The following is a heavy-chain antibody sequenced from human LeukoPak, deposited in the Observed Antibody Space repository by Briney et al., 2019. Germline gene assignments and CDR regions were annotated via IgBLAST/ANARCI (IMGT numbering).Heavy chain of an antibody. CDR1: GGSISSYH. D-gene: IGHD2-2*01. Sequence: SETLSLTCTVSGGSISSYHWSWIRQPPGKGLEWIGYMSYSGSTNYNPSLKSRVTISIDTSKNQFSLKLSSVTAADTAVYYCASGGYCGTTDCYPNWFDPWGQGTLVTVSS. J-gene: IGHJ5*02. CDR3: ASGGYCGTTDCYPNWFDP. V-gene: IGHV4-59*01. CDR2: MSYSGST.